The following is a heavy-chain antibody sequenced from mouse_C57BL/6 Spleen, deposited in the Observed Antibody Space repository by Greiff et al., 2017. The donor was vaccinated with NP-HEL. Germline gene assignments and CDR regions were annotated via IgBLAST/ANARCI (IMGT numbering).Heavy chain of an antibody. Sequence: QVQLQQPGAELVKPGASVKLSCKASGYTFTSYWMHWVKQRPGRGLEWIGRIDPNSGGTKYNEKFKSKATLTVDKPSSTAYMQLNSLTSEDCAVYYGARWGDYDYDGGAWFAYWGQGTLVTVSA. D-gene: IGHD2-4*01. CDR3: ARWGDYDYDGGAWFAY. CDR2: IDPNSGGT. CDR1: GYTFTSYW. V-gene: IGHV1-72*01. J-gene: IGHJ3*01.